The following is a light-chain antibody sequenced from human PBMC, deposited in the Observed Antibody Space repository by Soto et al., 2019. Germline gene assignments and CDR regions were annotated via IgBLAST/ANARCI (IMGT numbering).Light chain of an antibody. CDR3: QQYNNWLNT. CDR1: QSVSSN. V-gene: IGKV3-15*01. Sequence: ELVMTQSPATLSVSPGERATLSCRASQSVSSNLAWYQQKPGQAPRLLIYGASTRATGIPARFSGSESGTEFTLTISSLQSEDFAVYYCQQYNNWLNTFGQGTKVDIK. CDR2: GAS. J-gene: IGKJ1*01.